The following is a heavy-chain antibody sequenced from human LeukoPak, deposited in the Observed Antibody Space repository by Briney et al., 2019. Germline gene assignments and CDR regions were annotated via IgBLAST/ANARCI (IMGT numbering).Heavy chain of an antibody. CDR3: ARAVSMVRGVIDYYGMDV. V-gene: IGHV1-8*01. D-gene: IGHD3-10*01. CDR1: GYTFTSYD. Sequence: ASVKVSCKASGYTFTSYDSNWVRQATGPGLEWTGWMNPNSGNTGYAEKFQGRVTLTRNTSISPAYRELSSLRSEDTAVYYCARAVSMVRGVIDYYGMDVWGQGATVTVSS. J-gene: IGHJ6*02. CDR2: MNPNSGNT.